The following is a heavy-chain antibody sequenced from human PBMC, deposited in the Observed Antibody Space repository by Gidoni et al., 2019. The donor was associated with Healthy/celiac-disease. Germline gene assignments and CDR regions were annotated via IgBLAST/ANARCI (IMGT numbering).Heavy chain of an antibody. CDR3: ARHPADTVRVLGAFDI. CDR1: GGSISSSSYY. Sequence: QLQLQESGPGLVKPSETLSLTCTVSGGSISSSSYYWGWIRQPPGKGLEWIGSSYYRGSTYYNPSLKSRVTITVDTSKNQFSLKLSSVTAADTAVYYCARHPADTVRVLGAFDIWGQGTMVTVSS. D-gene: IGHD3-10*02. V-gene: IGHV4-39*01. J-gene: IGHJ3*02. CDR2: SYYRGST.